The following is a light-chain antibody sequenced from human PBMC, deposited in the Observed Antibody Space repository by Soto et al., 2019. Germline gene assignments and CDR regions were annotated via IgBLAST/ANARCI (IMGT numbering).Light chain of an antibody. J-gene: IGKJ2*01. V-gene: IGKV3-20*01. Sequence: EIVLTQSPGTLSLSPGERATLSCRASQSVSSSYLAWYQQKPGQAPRLLIYGASYRATGIPDRFSGRGSGTDFTLTISRLEPEDFAVYSCQQYDDSLSSFTFGQGTNLEIK. CDR1: QSVSSSY. CDR2: GAS. CDR3: QQYDDSLSSFT.